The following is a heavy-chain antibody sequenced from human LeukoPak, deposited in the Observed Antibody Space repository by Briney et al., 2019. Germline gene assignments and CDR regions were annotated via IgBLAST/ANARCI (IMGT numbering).Heavy chain of an antibody. V-gene: IGHV3-48*03. Sequence: GGSLRLSCAASGFTFSSYEMNWVRQAPEKGLEWVSYISSSGSTIYYADSVKGRFTISRDNAKNSLYLQMNSLRAEDTAVYYCALDQWRFDYWGQGTLVTVSS. CDR1: GFTFSSYE. CDR2: ISSSGSTI. J-gene: IGHJ4*02. D-gene: IGHD1/OR15-1a*01. CDR3: ALDQWRFDY.